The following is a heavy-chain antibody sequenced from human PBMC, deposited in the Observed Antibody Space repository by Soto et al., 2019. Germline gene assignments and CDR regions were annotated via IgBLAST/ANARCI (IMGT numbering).Heavy chain of an antibody. CDR1: GYTHTELS. J-gene: IGHJ5*02. CDR2: FDPEDGET. V-gene: IGHV1-24*01. CDR3: ATDPGYCTNGVCRRGFDP. Sequence: ASVKVSCKVSGYTHTELSMHWVRQAPGKGLEWMGGFDPEDGETIYAQKFQGRVTMTEDTSTDTAYMELSSLRSEDTAVYYCATDPGYCTNGVCRRGFDPWGQGTLVTVSS. D-gene: IGHD2-8*01.